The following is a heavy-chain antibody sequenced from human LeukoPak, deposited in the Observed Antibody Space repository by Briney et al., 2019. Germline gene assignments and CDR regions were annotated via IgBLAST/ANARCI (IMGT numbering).Heavy chain of an antibody. CDR2: ISYDGSNK. CDR3: ARDGLMVYGFFGY. J-gene: IGHJ4*02. Sequence: PGGSLRLSCAASGFTFSSYAMHWVRQAPGKGLEWVAVISYDGSNKYYADSVEGRFTISRDNSKNTLYLQMNSLRAGDTAVYYCARDGLMVYGFFGYWGQGTLVTVSS. CDR1: GFTFSSYA. D-gene: IGHD2-8*01. V-gene: IGHV3-30*01.